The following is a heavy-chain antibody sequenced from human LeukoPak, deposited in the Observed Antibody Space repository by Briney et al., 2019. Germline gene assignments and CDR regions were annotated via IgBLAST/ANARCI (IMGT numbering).Heavy chain of an antibody. CDR1: GYIFTVYW. CDR2: IYPGDSDT. J-gene: IGHJ4*02. D-gene: IGHD1-1*01. V-gene: IGHV5-51*01. CDR3: ARQDPEGIYYFDY. Sequence: HGESLKISCKGSGYIFTVYWIAWVRPMPGKGLEWMGIIYPGDSDTRYSPSFQGQVTISADKSFTTAYLQWSSLKASDAAVYYCARQDPEGIYYFDYWGQGTLVTVSS.